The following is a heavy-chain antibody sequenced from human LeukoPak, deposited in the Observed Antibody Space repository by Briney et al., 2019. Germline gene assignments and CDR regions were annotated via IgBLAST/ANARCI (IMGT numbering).Heavy chain of an antibody. CDR1: GGSISSGGYS. V-gene: IGHV4-30-2*01. Sequence: SETLSLTCAVSGGSISSGGYSWSCIRQPPGKGLEWIGYIYQSGSTYYNPSLKSRVTISVDRSKNQFSLKLSSVTAADTAVYYCARTPKDSYYFDYWGQGTLVTVSS. D-gene: IGHD2-15*01. CDR3: ARTPKDSYYFDY. CDR2: IYQSGST. J-gene: IGHJ4*02.